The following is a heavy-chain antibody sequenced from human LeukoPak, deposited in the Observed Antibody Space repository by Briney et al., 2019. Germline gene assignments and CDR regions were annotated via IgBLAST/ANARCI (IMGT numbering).Heavy chain of an antibody. CDR2: MSNSGSN. CDR1: GGSISSLY. J-gene: IGHJ4*02. V-gene: IGHV4-59*01. D-gene: IGHD3-16*01. Sequence: NPSETLSLTCSVSGGSISSLYWNWTRQPPGKGLEWIGYMSNSGSNNYNPSLKSRLTISVDTSKNHLSLRLSSVTAADTAVYYCARGNYDDSYAYGGDFDSWGQGTLVTVSS. CDR3: ARGNYDDSYAYGGDFDS.